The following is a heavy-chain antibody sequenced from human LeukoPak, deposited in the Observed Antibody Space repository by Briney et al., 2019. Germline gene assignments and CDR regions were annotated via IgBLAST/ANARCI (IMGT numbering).Heavy chain of an antibody. CDR3: ARDLYDSSGYYSYWYFDL. Sequence: SETLSLTCTVSGGSISSYYWSWIRQPPGKGLEWIGYIHYSGSTNYNPSLKSRVTIPVDTSKNQFSLKLSSVTAADTAVYYCARDLYDSSGYYSYWYFDLWGRGTLVTVSS. V-gene: IGHV4-59*01. D-gene: IGHD3-22*01. CDR1: GGSISSYY. J-gene: IGHJ2*01. CDR2: IHYSGST.